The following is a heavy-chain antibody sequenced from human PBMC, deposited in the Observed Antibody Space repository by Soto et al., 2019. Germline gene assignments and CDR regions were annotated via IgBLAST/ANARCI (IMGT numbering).Heavy chain of an antibody. CDR3: ARDTSDSSGYYLIDY. CDR2: ISSSSSYI. CDR1: GFTFSSYS. Sequence: EVQLVESGGGLVKPGGSLRLSCAASGFTFSSYSMNWVRQAPGKGLEWVSSISSSSSYIYYADSVKGRFTISRDNAKNSLYLQMNSLRAEDTAVYYCARDTSDSSGYYLIDYWGQGTLVTVSS. V-gene: IGHV3-21*01. J-gene: IGHJ4*02. D-gene: IGHD3-22*01.